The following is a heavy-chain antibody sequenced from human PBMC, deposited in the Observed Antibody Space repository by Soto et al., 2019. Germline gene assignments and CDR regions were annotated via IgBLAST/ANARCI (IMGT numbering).Heavy chain of an antibody. CDR1: GGSFSSNW. V-gene: IGHV4-4*02. Sequence: SETLSLTCAAYGGSFSSNWWSWVRQPPGKGLEWIGEIYHSGSTNYNPSLKSRVTISVDKSKNQFSLKLSSVTAADTAVYYCARDRQVGATTSFDYWGQGTLVTVSS. CDR3: ARDRQVGATTSFDY. CDR2: IYHSGST. J-gene: IGHJ4*02. D-gene: IGHD1-26*01.